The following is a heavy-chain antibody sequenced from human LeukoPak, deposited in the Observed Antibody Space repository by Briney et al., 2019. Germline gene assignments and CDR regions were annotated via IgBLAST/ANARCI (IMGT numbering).Heavy chain of an antibody. CDR2: IIPIFGTA. V-gene: IGHV1-69*05. Sequence: SVKVSCKASGGTFSSYAISWVRHAPGQGLEWMGGIIPIFGTANYAQKFQGRVTITTDESTSTAYMELSSLRSEDTAVYYCARIVANMTTVTNYYYYYMDVWGKGTTVTVSS. CDR1: GGTFSSYA. D-gene: IGHD4-11*01. CDR3: ARIVANMTTVTNYYYYYMDV. J-gene: IGHJ6*03.